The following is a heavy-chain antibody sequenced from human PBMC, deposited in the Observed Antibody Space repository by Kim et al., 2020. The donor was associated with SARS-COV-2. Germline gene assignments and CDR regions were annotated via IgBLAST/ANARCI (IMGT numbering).Heavy chain of an antibody. V-gene: IGHV4-39*06. Sequence: YYNPAPKSRVTISVDTSKNQFPLKLSSVTAADTAVYYCARGSESSGTFDYWGQGTLVTVSS. J-gene: IGHJ4*02. D-gene: IGHD1-26*01. CDR3: ARGSESSGTFDY.